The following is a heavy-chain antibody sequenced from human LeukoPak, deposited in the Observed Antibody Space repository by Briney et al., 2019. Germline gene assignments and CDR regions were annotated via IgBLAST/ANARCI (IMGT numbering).Heavy chain of an antibody. CDR2: IYYTGST. J-gene: IGHJ3*02. CDR3: ARQDSGTYLNPLDI. Sequence: PSETLSLTCTVSGGSISSSGYYWSWIRQPPGKGLEWIGYIYYTGSTNYNPSLKSRVAISVDTSKNQLSLKLRSVTAADTAVYYCARQDSGTYLNPLDIWGQGTVVTVSS. V-gene: IGHV4-61*05. CDR1: GGSISSSGYY. D-gene: IGHD1-26*01.